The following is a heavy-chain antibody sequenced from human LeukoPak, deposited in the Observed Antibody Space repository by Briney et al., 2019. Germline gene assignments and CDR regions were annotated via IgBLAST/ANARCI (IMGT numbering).Heavy chain of an antibody. Sequence: ASVKVSCKASGYTFTGYYMHWVRQAPGQGLEWMGWINPNSGGTNYAQKFQGRVTMTRDTSISTAYMELSRLRSDDTAVYYCARDSRDLYSSSWYIYWYFDLWGRGTLVTVSS. V-gene: IGHV1-2*02. J-gene: IGHJ2*01. CDR3: ARDSRDLYSSSWYIYWYFDL. CDR1: GYTFTGYY. D-gene: IGHD6-13*01. CDR2: INPNSGGT.